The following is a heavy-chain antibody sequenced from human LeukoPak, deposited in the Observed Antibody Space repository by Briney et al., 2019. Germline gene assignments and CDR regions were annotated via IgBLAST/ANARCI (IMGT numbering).Heavy chain of an antibody. V-gene: IGHV1-69*13. J-gene: IGHJ4*02. Sequence: SVKVSCKASGGTFSSYAISWVRQAPGQGLEWMGGIIPIFGTANYAQKFQGRVTITADESTSTAYMELSSLRSEDTAVYYCAREPRLRYFDWLPNYFGYWGQGTLVTVSS. CDR1: GGTFSSYA. CDR3: AREPRLRYFDWLPNYFGY. CDR2: IIPIFGTA. D-gene: IGHD3-9*01.